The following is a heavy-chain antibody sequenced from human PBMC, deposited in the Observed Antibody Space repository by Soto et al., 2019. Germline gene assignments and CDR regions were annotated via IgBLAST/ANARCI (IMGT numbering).Heavy chain of an antibody. Sequence: QVQLQESGPGLVKPSETLSLTCTVSGDFISSHYWSWIRQPPGKGLEWIGYVYYDGKTDSSPSLKSRVTISLATSKNQISLSLTSVTAADTAVYYCARPKGIAPAVWYFDLWGRGTLVTVSS. J-gene: IGHJ2*01. CDR3: ARPKGIAPAVWYFDL. D-gene: IGHD2-15*01. CDR2: VYYDGKT. CDR1: GDFISSHY. V-gene: IGHV4-59*08.